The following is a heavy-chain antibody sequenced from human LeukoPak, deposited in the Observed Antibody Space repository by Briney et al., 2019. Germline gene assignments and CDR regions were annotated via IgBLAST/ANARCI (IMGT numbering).Heavy chain of an antibody. D-gene: IGHD4-17*01. V-gene: IGHV1-2*02. CDR1: GYTFTGYY. J-gene: IGHJ6*02. CDR3: ARDLISFYGDYALSSSGMDV. Sequence: ASVKVSCKASGYTFTGYYMHWVRQAPGQGLEWMGWINPNSGGTNYAQKFQGRVTITRDTSASTAYMELSSLRSEDTAVYYCARDLISFYGDYALSSSGMDVWGQGTKVTVSS. CDR2: INPNSGGT.